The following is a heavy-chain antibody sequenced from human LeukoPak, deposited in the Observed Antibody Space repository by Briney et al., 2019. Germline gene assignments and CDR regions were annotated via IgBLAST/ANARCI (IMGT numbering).Heavy chain of an antibody. J-gene: IGHJ5*02. V-gene: IGHV4-59*01. CDR1: GGSISSYY. Sequence: SETLSLTCTVSGGSISSYYWSWIRQPPGKGLEWIGYIYYSGSTNYNPSLKSRVTISVDTSKNQFPLKLSSVTAADTAVYYCARDAGSGWYNWFDPWGQGTLVTVSS. CDR3: ARDAGSGWYNWFDP. D-gene: IGHD6-19*01. CDR2: IYYSGST.